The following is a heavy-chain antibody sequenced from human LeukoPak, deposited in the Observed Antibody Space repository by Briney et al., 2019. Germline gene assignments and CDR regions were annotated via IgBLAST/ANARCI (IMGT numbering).Heavy chain of an antibody. J-gene: IGHJ1*01. Sequence: SSETLSLTCAGYGGSFSGYYWSWIRQPPGKGLEWIGEINHSGSTNYNPSLKSRVTISVDTSMNQFSLKLSSVTAADTAVYYCARGTRLRTNSSSLYYFQHWGQGTLVTVSS. D-gene: IGHD6-13*01. CDR3: ARGTRLRTNSSSLYYFQH. V-gene: IGHV4-34*01. CDR1: GGSFSGYY. CDR2: INHSGST.